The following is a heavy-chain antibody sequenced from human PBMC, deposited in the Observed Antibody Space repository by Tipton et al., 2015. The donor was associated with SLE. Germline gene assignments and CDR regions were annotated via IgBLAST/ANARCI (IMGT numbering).Heavy chain of an antibody. J-gene: IGHJ3*02. CDR1: GGSISSYY. V-gene: IGHV4-59*01. CDR3: ARDVGGGHAFDI. D-gene: IGHD3-16*01. Sequence: LRLSCTVSGGSISSYYWSWIRQPPGKGLEWIGYIYYSGSTNYKPSLKSRVTISVDTSKNQFSLKLNSVTAADTAVYYCARDVGGGHAFDIWGQGTMVTVSS. CDR2: IYYSGST.